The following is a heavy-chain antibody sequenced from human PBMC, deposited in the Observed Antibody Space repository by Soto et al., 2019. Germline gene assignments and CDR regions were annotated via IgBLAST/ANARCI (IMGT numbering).Heavy chain of an antibody. V-gene: IGHV4-34*01. CDR3: SRGRRGVQD. Sequence: QVQLQQWGAGLLKPSETLSLTCAVYGGSFSGYYWSWIRQPPGKGLEWLGELNDSGGTKDNASLKRRVTISGETSKTQFSRKVSFVTAADTAMYYCSRGRRGVQDWGPGTLVTVSS. CDR2: LNDSGGT. CDR1: GGSFSGYY. J-gene: IGHJ1*01.